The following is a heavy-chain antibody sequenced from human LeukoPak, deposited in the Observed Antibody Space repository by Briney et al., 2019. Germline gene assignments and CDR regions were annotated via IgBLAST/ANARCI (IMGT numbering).Heavy chain of an antibody. CDR3: ARHPIYDILTGYTP. Sequence: PSETLSLTCAVSGYSISSGYYWGWIRQPPGKGLEWIGSIYHSGSTYYNPSLKRPVTISAETSKNQFSLKLSSVTAAATDVYYCARHPIYDILTGYTPWGQGTLVTVSS. V-gene: IGHV4-38-2*01. J-gene: IGHJ5*02. CDR1: GYSISSGYY. CDR2: IYHSGST. D-gene: IGHD3-9*01.